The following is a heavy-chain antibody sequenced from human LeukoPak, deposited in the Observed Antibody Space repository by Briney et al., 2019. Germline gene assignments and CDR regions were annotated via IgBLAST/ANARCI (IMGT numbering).Heavy chain of an antibody. CDR1: GFTFSSYS. CDR3: ARFFREWLYNFDY. V-gene: IGHV3-48*01. J-gene: IGHJ4*02. Sequence: PGRSLRLSCAASGFTFSSYSMNWVRQAPGKGLEWVSYISSSSSTIYYADSVKGRFTISRDNAKNSLYLQMNSLRAEDTAVYYCARFFREWLYNFDYWGQGTLVTVSS. D-gene: IGHD3-3*01. CDR2: ISSSSSTI.